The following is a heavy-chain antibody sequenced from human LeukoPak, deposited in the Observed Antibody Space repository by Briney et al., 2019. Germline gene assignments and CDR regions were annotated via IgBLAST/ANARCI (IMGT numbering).Heavy chain of an antibody. CDR2: ISDTGVNT. CDR3: ANHNIATFDC. J-gene: IGHJ4*02. V-gene: IGHV3-23*01. D-gene: IGHD2/OR15-2a*01. Sequence: GGSLRLSCAASGFTFSTYAMSWVRQAPGKGLEWVSAISDTGVNTYYEASVKGRFTISRDNSKNILYLQMNSLRAEDTALYYCANHNIATFDCWGQGTLVTVSS. CDR1: GFTFSTYA.